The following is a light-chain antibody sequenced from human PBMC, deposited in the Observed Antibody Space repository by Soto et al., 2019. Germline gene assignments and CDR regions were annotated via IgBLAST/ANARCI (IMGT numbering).Light chain of an antibody. CDR1: SSDVGGYNY. V-gene: IGLV2-14*01. CDR3: GSYTTSNTRQIV. CDR2: DVT. J-gene: IGLJ1*01. Sequence: QSALTQPASVSGSPGQSITISCTGTSSDVGGYNYVSWYQQQPGKAPKFMIYDVTNRPSGVSNRFSGSKSGNTASLTISGLHAEDEADYYCGSYTTSNTRQIVFGTGTKLTVL.